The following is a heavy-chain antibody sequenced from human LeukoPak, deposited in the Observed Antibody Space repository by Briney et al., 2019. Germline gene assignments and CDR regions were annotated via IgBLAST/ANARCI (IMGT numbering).Heavy chain of an antibody. Sequence: SETLSLTCTVSGGSISSYYWSWIRQPPGKGLEWIGYIYYSGSTNYNPSLKSRVTISVDTSKNQFSLKLSSVTAADTAVYYCASFWGDTAMVVDGAFDIWGQGTMVTVSS. D-gene: IGHD5-18*01. CDR2: IYYSGST. CDR1: GGSISSYY. CDR3: ASFWGDTAMVVDGAFDI. V-gene: IGHV4-59*01. J-gene: IGHJ3*02.